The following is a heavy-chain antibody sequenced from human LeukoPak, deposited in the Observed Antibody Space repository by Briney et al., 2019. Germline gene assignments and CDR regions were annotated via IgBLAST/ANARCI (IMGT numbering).Heavy chain of an antibody. Sequence: ASVKVSCKASGSTFSDYHINWVRQASGQGPEWMGWINTKSGDAKYNQAFQGRVTMTRDTSISTAYMELNRPRSDDTAMYYCARGEYSNGYPYRLDSWGQGTLVTVSS. J-gene: IGHJ4*02. D-gene: IGHD3-16*01. V-gene: IGHV1-2*02. CDR2: INTKSGDA. CDR3: ARGEYSNGYPYRLDS. CDR1: GSTFSDYH.